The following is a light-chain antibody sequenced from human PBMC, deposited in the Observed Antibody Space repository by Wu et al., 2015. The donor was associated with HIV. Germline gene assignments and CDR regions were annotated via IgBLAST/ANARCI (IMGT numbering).Light chain of an antibody. CDR2: AAS. CDR1: QSISSY. J-gene: IGKJ4*01. CDR3: QQSYNTPLT. V-gene: IGKV1-39*01. Sequence: DIQMTQSPSSLSASVGDRVTLTCRASQSISSYLNWYQQKPGKAPKFLIYAASSLQSGVPSRFSGSGSGTDFTLTISSLQPEDFATYYCQQSYNTPLTFGGGTKVEIK.